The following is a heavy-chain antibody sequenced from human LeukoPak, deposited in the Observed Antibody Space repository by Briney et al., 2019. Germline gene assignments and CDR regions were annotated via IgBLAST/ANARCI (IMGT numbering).Heavy chain of an antibody. Sequence: SETLSLTXAVYGGSFSGYYWSWIRQPPGKGLEWIGEINHSGSTNYNPSLKSRVTISVDTSKNQFSLKLSSVTAADTAVYYCARGSTGENAFDIWGQGTMVTVSS. D-gene: IGHD2-2*01. J-gene: IGHJ3*02. V-gene: IGHV4-34*01. CDR2: INHSGST. CDR3: ARGSTGENAFDI. CDR1: GGSFSGYY.